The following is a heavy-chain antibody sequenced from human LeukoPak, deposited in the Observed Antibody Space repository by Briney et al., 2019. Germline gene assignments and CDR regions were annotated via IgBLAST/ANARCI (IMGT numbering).Heavy chain of an antibody. J-gene: IGHJ6*03. V-gene: IGHV4-38-2*02. CDR1: GYSISSGYY. D-gene: IGHD2-21*01. CDR2: IYHSGGT. Sequence: SETLSLTCTVSGYSISSGYYWGWIRQPPGKGLEWIGSIYHSGGTYYNPSVKSPVALSVDTSKNQFSLKLSSVTAADTAVYYCARFAVVTSPYYYYYYMDVWGKGTTVTVSS. CDR3: ARFAVVTSPYYYYYYMDV.